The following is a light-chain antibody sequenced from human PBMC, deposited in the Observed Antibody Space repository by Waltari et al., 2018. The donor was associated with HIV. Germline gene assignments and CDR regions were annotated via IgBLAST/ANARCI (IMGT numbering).Light chain of an antibody. V-gene: IGKV2-30*01. CDR3: MQGTHWPIN. Sequence: VVVTQSPLSLPVSLGQPASISCNSSQSLVYSDGNTYLNWFHQRPGQSPRRLIYKVSNRDSGVPDRFSGSGSGTDFTLKISRVEAEDVGVYYCMQGTHWPINFGQGTRLEIK. CDR1: QSLVYSDGNTY. J-gene: IGKJ5*01. CDR2: KVS.